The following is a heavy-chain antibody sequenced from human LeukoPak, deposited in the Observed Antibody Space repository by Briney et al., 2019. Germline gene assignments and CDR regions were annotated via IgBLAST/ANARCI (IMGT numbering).Heavy chain of an antibody. J-gene: IGHJ4*02. Sequence: SETLSLTCAVYGGSFSGYYWSWIRQPPGKGLEWIGEINHSGSTNYNPSLKSRVTISVDTSKNQFSLKLSSVTAADTAVYYCARSMTTVSSHSFDYWGQGTLVTVSS. V-gene: IGHV4-34*01. D-gene: IGHD4-17*01. CDR2: INHSGST. CDR3: ARSMTTVSSHSFDY. CDR1: GGSFSGYY.